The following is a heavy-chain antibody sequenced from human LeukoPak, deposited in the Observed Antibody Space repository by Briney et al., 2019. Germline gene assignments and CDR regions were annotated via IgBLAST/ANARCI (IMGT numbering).Heavy chain of an antibody. V-gene: IGHV4-59*08. CDR2: IYYSGSI. CDR1: GGSISTFY. D-gene: IGHD3-10*01. CDR3: ARHQGVPAFDI. J-gene: IGHJ3*02. Sequence: SETLSLTCTVSGGSISTFYWNWIRQPPGKGLEWIGHIYYSGSINYNPSLKSRVTISVDTSKNQFSLKLSSVTAADTAVYYCARHQGVPAFDIWGQGTMVTVSS.